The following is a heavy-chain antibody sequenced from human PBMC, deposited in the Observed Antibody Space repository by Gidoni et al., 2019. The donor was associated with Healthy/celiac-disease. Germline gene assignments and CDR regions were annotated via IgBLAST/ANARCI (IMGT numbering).Heavy chain of an antibody. CDR2: ISGSGGST. J-gene: IGHJ6*02. D-gene: IGHD2-21*02. V-gene: IGHV3-23*04. CDR3: AKLRGDHSGGMDV. Sequence: EVQLVESGGGLVQPGGSLRLSCAASGFPFSSYAMSWVRQAPGKGLEGVSAISGSGGSTYYADSVKGRFTISRDNSKNTLYLQMNSLRAEDTAVYYCAKLRGDHSGGMDVWGQGTTVTVSS. CDR1: GFPFSSYA.